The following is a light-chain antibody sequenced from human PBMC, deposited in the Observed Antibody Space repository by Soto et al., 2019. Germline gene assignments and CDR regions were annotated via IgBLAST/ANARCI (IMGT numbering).Light chain of an antibody. J-gene: IGLJ1*01. V-gene: IGLV2-14*01. CDR1: SNDVGGYNY. CDR2: EVS. CDR3: SSYTGSNIRYV. Sequence: QSVLTQPASVSGSPGQSITISCTGTSNDVGGYNYVSWYQHHPGKAPKLMIYEVSDRPSGVSNRFSGSKPGNTASLTISGLQAEDEADYYCSSYTGSNIRYVFGTGTKVTVL.